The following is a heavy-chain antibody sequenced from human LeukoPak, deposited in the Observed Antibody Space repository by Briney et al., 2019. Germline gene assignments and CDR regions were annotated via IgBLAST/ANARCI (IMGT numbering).Heavy chain of an antibody. Sequence: GGSLRLSCAASGFTFDDYAMHWARQAPGKGLEWVSLISGDGGSTYYADSVKGRFTISRDNSKNSLYLQMNSLRTEDTALYYCASNPVSMAFDYWGQGTLVTVSS. V-gene: IGHV3-43*02. CDR1: GFTFDDYA. D-gene: IGHD2/OR15-2a*01. CDR2: ISGDGGST. J-gene: IGHJ4*02. CDR3: ASNPVSMAFDY.